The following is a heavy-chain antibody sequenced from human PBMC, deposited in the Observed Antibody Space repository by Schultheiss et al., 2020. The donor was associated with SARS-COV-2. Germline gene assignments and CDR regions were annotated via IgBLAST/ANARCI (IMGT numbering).Heavy chain of an antibody. CDR2: IKQDGSVE. V-gene: IGHV3-7*03. CDR3: GNKSPGDTFPDFDN. CDR1: GFNLRNYW. J-gene: IGHJ4*02. D-gene: IGHD2-21*02. Sequence: GGSLRLSCAASGFNLRNYWLDWVRQAPGKGLQWVANIKQDGSVEHYVDSVRGRFIISRDNSKNTLYLQMSSLRAEDTAVYYCGNKSPGDTFPDFDNWGQGTLVTVSS.